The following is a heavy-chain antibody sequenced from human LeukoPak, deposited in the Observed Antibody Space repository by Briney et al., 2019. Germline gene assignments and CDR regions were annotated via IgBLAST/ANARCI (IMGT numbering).Heavy chain of an antibody. Sequence: GGSLRLSCAASGFTISSYEMNWIRQAPGKGLEWVSYISGSGSTIYYADAVKGRYIISRDNAKNSLYLQMNSLRAEDTAVYYCARDIYHGSSNFYTCGQESLVTVSS. V-gene: IGHV3-48*03. J-gene: IGHJ4*03. CDR2: ISGSGSTI. CDR1: GFTISSYE. D-gene: IGHD3-10*01. CDR3: ARDIYHGSSNFYT.